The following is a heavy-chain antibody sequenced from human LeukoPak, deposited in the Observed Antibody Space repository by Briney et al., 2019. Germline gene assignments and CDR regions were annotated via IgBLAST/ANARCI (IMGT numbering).Heavy chain of an antibody. V-gene: IGHV4-39*07. J-gene: IGHJ4*02. Sequence: SETLSLTCTVSGGSISRTTYDWGWIRQPPGKGLEWIGSIYYRGTTYYNPSLKSRVTISVDTSKNQFSLKLTSVTAADTAMYYCARDKIAEIDYWGQGTLVTVSS. CDR2: IYYRGTT. D-gene: IGHD6-13*01. CDR3: ARDKIAEIDY. CDR1: GGSISRTTYD.